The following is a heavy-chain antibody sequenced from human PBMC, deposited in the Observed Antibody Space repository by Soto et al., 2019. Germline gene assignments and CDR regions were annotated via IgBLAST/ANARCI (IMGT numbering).Heavy chain of an antibody. J-gene: IGHJ4*02. D-gene: IGHD1-7*01. CDR3: ASRDPGTSVDY. Sequence: QVQLQESGPGLVKPSGTLSLTCAVSGGSFTSNNWWTWVRQPPGQGLEWIGEIYPTGSTNYNPSLKSRVTISLDKSETQFSLKVTSLTAAHTAVYYCASRDPGTSVDYWGQGTLVTVSS. CDR2: IYPTGST. CDR1: GGSFTSNNW. V-gene: IGHV4-4*02.